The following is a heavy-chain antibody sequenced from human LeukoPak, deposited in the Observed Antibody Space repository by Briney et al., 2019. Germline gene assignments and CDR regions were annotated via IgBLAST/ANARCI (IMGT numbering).Heavy chain of an antibody. Sequence: QPGGSLRLSCAASGFTFSSYWMHWVRQAPGKGLVWVSRINSDGSSTSYADSVKGRFTISRDNAKNTLYLQMNSLRAEDTAVYYCARYRGVAVAEDYWGQGTLVTVSS. D-gene: IGHD6-19*01. CDR3: ARYRGVAVAEDY. CDR1: GFTFSSYW. J-gene: IGHJ4*02. V-gene: IGHV3-74*01. CDR2: INSDGSST.